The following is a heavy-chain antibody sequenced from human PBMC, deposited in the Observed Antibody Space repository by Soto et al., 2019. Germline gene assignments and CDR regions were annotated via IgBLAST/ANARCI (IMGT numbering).Heavy chain of an antibody. J-gene: IGHJ6*03. V-gene: IGHV4-39*01. CDR2: IYYSGST. Sequence: SETLSLTCTVSGGSISSSSYYWGWIRQPPGKGLEWIGSIYYSGSTYYNPSLKSRVTISVDTSKNQFSLKLSSVTAADTAVYYCARHLVVPAAKGDYYYYYMDVWGKGNTVTVSS. CDR3: ARHLVVPAAKGDYYYYYMDV. CDR1: GGSISSSSYY. D-gene: IGHD2-2*01.